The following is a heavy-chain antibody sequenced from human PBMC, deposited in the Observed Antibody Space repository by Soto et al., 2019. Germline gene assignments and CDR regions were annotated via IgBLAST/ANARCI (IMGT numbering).Heavy chain of an antibody. V-gene: IGHV4-39*01. CDR1: GGSISSSSYY. D-gene: IGHD6-13*01. J-gene: IGHJ5*02. CDR3: ARRHSSSSGYGCDP. CDR2: IYYSGRT. Sequence: QLQLQESGPGLVKPSETLSLTCTVSGGSISSSSYYWGWIRQPPGKGLEWTGRIYYSGRTYYNPALQSRVTISVDTYKNQFSLKLSSVTAADTAVYYCARRHSSSSGYGCDPWGQGTLVTVSS.